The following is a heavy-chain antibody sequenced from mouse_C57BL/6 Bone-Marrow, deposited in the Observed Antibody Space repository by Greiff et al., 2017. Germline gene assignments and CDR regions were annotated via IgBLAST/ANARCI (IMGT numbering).Heavy chain of an antibody. J-gene: IGHJ4*01. D-gene: IGHD4-1*01. CDR1: GFTFSSYA. Sequence: EVQRVESGGGLVKPGGSLKLSCAASGFTFSSYAMSWVRQTPEKRLEWVATISDGGSYTYYPDNVKGRFTISRDNAKNNLYLQMSHLKSEDTAMYYCAREWGLTSYAMDDWGQGTSVTVSS. CDR2: ISDGGSYT. V-gene: IGHV5-4*01. CDR3: AREWGLTSYAMDD.